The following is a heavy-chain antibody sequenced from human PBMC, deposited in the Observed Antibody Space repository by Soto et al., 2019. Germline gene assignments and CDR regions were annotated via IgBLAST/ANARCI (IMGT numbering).Heavy chain of an antibody. D-gene: IGHD3-10*01. V-gene: IGHV1-69*01. J-gene: IGHJ4*02. Sequence: QVQLVQSGADVKKPGSSVKVSCQASGVTFSSETLGWVRQAPGQGLEWVGGSIPLFGTASYAQKCQGRVTITADESTSTVYMELSSLRSDDTAVYFCATELGENPASPFDAWGQGTLVTVSS. CDR1: GVTFSSET. CDR3: ATELGENPASPFDA. CDR2: SIPLFGTA.